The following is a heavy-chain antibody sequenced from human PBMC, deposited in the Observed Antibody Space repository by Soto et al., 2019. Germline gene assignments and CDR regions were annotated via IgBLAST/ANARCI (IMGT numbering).Heavy chain of an antibody. CDR3: ARHHHRYSGYDYVHY. V-gene: IGHV3-11*05. D-gene: IGHD5-12*01. CDR1: GFTFSDYY. CDR2: ISSSSSYT. J-gene: IGHJ4*02. Sequence: QVQLVESGGGLVKPGGSLRLSCVASGFTFSDYYMSWIRQAPGKGLEWVSYISSSSSYTNYADSVKGRFTISRDNDKNSLYLQMNSLRAEDKAVYYCARHHHRYSGYDYVHYWGQGSLVTVSS.